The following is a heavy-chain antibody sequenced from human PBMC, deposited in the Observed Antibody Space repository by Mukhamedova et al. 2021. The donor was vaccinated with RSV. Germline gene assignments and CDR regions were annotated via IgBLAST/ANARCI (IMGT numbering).Heavy chain of an antibody. V-gene: IGHV3-66*02. CDR3: ARGSYATLTGYXYYRYNGLDV. D-gene: IGHD3-9*01. Sequence: GKGLEWVSTIYSAGSTFYADSVMDRFTISRDTFKNTLYLEMNSLRAEDTAVYYCARGSYATLTGYXYYRYNGLDVWGQGTTVTVS. CDR2: IYSAGST. J-gene: IGHJ6*02.